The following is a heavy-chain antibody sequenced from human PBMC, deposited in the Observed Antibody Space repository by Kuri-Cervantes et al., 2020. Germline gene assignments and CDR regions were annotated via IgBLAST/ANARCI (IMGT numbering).Heavy chain of an antibody. CDR3: ARGVKERAFDI. CDR1: GGSISSGGYY. J-gene: IGHJ3*02. CDR2: IYYSGST. Sequence: ESLKISCTVSGGSISSGGYYWSWIRQPPGKGLEWIGYIYYSGSTNYNPSLKSRVTISVDTSKNQFSLKLSSVTAADTAVYYCARGVKERAFDIWGQGTMVTVSS. V-gene: IGHV4-61*08. D-gene: IGHD3-10*01.